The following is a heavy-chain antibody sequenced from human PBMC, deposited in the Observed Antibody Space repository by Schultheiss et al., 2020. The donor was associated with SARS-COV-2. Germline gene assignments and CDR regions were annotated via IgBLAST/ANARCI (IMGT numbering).Heavy chain of an antibody. D-gene: IGHD4-17*01. CDR1: GFTFSSYA. J-gene: IGHJ4*02. V-gene: IGHV3-23*01. Sequence: GGSLRLSCAASGFTFSSYAMHWVRQAPGKGLEWVSGISASGDSVYYAGSVKGRFTVSRDNSMTTLWLQMNSLAAGDTAVYYCAKVGDDYGDYVGDYWGQGTLVTVSS. CDR3: AKVGDDYGDYVGDY. CDR2: ISASGDSV.